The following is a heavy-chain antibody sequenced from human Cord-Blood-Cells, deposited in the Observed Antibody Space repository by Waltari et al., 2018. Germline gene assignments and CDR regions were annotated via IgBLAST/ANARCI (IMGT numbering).Heavy chain of an antibody. CDR2: IVVGSGNT. D-gene: IGHD3-9*01. CDR1: GFTFTISA. Sequence: QMQLVQSGPEVKKPGTSVKVSCKASGFTFTISAVQWVRQARGQRLEWIGWIVVGSGNTNYAQKFQERVTITRDMSTSTAYMELSSLRSEDTAVYYCAADSKTVRYFDWYYFDYWGQGTLVTVSS. J-gene: IGHJ4*02. V-gene: IGHV1-58*01. CDR3: AADSKTVRYFDWYYFDY.